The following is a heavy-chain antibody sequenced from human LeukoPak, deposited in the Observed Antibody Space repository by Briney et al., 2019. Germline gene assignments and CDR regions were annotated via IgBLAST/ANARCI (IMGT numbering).Heavy chain of an antibody. CDR1: GFTFSSYA. CDR3: AKSNGGSCSSTSCYGPYYYYGMDV. D-gene: IGHD2-2*01. V-gene: IGHV3-23*01. J-gene: IGHJ6*02. Sequence: TGGSLRLSCAASGFTFSSYAMSWVRQAPGKGLEWVSAISGSGGSTYYADSVKGRFTISRDNSKNTLYLQMNSLRAEDTAVYYCAKSNGGSCSSTSCYGPYYYYGMDVWGQGTTVTVSS. CDR2: ISGSGGST.